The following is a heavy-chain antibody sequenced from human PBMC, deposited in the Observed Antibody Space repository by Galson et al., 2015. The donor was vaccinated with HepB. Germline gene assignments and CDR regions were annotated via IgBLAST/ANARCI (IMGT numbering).Heavy chain of an antibody. J-gene: IGHJ3*02. Sequence: LRLSCAASGFTFSSYWMSWVRQAPGKGLEWVANIKQDGSEKYYVDSVKGRFTISRDNAKNSLYLQMNSLRAEDTAVYYCASTSSSVLAFDIWGQGTMVTVSS. CDR1: GFTFSSYW. CDR2: IKQDGSEK. D-gene: IGHD6-6*01. V-gene: IGHV3-7*03. CDR3: ASTSSSVLAFDI.